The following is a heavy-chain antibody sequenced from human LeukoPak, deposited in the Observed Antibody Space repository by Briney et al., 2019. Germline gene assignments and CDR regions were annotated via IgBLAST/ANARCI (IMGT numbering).Heavy chain of an antibody. CDR2: ISDNGGST. J-gene: IGHJ5*02. CDR1: GFTFSSYA. CDR3: AKPGGGSYFTHNCFDP. V-gene: IGHV3-23*01. D-gene: IGHD1-26*01. Sequence: GGSLRLSCAASGFTFSSYAMSWVRQAPGKGLECVSTISDNGGSTFYADSVKGRFTISRDNSKNTLYLQMNSLRAEDTAVYYCAKPGGGSYFTHNCFDPWGQGALVTVSS.